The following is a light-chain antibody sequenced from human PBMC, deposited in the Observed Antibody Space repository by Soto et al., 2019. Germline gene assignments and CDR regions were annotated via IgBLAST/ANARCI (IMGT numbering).Light chain of an antibody. V-gene: IGLV1-40*01. J-gene: IGLJ1*01. CDR2: GNS. CDR3: QSYDSSLSGYV. CDR1: RSPIGAGYD. Sequence: QSVLTQPLSVSGAPGQRVIISRTGSRSPIGAGYDVHGYQQLPGTAPKLLIYGNSNRPSGVPDRFSGSKSGTSASLAITGLQAEDEADYYCQSYDSSLSGYVFGTGTKVTVL.